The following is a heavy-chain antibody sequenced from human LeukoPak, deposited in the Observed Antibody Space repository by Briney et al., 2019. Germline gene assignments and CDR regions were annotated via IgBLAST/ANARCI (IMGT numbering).Heavy chain of an antibody. CDR3: ARDSRIGAAGTGFDY. V-gene: IGHV4-4*07. J-gene: IGHJ4*02. CDR2: IYASGIT. CDR1: GGSISSYY. Sequence: PSETLSLTCTVSGGSISSYYWSWIRQPAGKGLEWIGRIYASGITNYNPSLKSRVNMSVDRSKNQFSLKLSSVTAAATAVYYCARDSRIGAAGTGFDYWGQGTLVTVSS. D-gene: IGHD6-13*01.